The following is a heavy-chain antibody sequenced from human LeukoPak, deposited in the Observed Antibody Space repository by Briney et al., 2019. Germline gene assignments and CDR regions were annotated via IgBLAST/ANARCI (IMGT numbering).Heavy chain of an antibody. CDR1: GGSISSSSYY. CDR2: IYYSGST. CDR3: ARDYGFWSGGGGNWFDP. Sequence: PSETLSLTCTVSGGSISSSSYYWGWIRQPPGKGLEWIGSIYYSGSTYYNPSLKSRVTISVDTSKNQFSLKLSSVTAADTAVYYCARDYGFWSGGGGNWFDPWGQGTLVTVSS. D-gene: IGHD3-3*01. V-gene: IGHV4-39*07. J-gene: IGHJ5*02.